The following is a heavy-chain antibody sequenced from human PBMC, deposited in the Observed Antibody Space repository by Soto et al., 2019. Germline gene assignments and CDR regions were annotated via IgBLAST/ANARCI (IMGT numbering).Heavy chain of an antibody. CDR2: ISSNGGST. CDR3: VKPEDTAMVKDFDY. CDR1: GFTFSSYA. D-gene: IGHD5-18*01. V-gene: IGHV3-64D*06. Sequence: GGSLRLSCSASGFTFSSYAMHWVRQAPGKGLEYVSAISSNGGSTYYADSVKGRFTISRDNSKNTLYLQMSSLRAEDTAVYYCVKPEDTAMVKDFDYWGQGTLVTVSS. J-gene: IGHJ4*02.